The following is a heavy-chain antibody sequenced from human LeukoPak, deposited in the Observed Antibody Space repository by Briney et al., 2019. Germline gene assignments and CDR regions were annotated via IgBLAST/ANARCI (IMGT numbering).Heavy chain of an antibody. D-gene: IGHD6-19*01. CDR1: GFSFREHY. J-gene: IGHJ4*02. Sequence: GGSLRLSCAASGFSFREHYMSWLRQAPGKGLAWVFYVSGSGGATYNAGSVKGHFTISRDNAENSASLEMTRLKADDTVFFFGARGRQWLNCFDYWGQGVLVTVSS. V-gene: IGHV3-11*01. CDR2: VSGSGGAT. CDR3: ARGRQWLNCFDY.